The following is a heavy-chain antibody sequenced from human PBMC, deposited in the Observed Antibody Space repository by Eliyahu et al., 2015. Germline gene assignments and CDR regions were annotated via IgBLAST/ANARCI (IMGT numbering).Heavy chain of an antibody. CDR1: GFPFTXYA. Sequence: QVQLVESGGGVVQPGRSLRLSCTASGFPFTXYAXHWVRQAPGKGLDSVAGISYDQSXIFYADXVRGRFTISRDNSRNTVYLQMNTLKTEDTAVYYCVGSLRSYLDYWGQGDLVTVS. CDR3: VGSLRSYLDY. J-gene: IGHJ4*02. D-gene: IGHD3-16*02. CDR2: ISYDQSXI. V-gene: IGHV3-30*03.